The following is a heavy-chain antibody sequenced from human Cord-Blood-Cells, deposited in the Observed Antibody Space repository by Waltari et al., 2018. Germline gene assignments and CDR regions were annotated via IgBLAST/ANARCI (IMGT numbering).Heavy chain of an antibody. Sequence: WVANIKQDGSEKYYVDSVKGRFTISRENAKNSLYLQMNSRRAEDTAVYYCSRLVRPWYSSSPYYYYYYMDVWGKGTTVTVSS. J-gene: IGHJ6*03. V-gene: IGHV3-7*01. CDR2: IKQDGSEK. CDR3: SRLVRPWYSSSPYYYYYYMDV. D-gene: IGHD6-6*01.